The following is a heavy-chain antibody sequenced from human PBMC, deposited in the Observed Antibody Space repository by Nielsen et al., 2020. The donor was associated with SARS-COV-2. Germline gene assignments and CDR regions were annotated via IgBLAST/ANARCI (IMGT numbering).Heavy chain of an antibody. CDR1: GFTFDDYA. Sequence: GGSLRLSCAASGFTFDDYAMHWVRQAPGKGLEWVSGISWNSGSIGYADSVKGRFTISRDNSKNTLYLQMNSLRAEDTAVYYCAKETISSGWSRGYFDYWGQGTLVTVSS. V-gene: IGHV3-9*01. J-gene: IGHJ4*02. D-gene: IGHD6-19*01. CDR2: ISWNSGSI. CDR3: AKETISSGWSRGYFDY.